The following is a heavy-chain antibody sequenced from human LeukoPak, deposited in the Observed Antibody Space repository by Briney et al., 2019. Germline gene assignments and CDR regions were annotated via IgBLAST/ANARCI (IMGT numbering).Heavy chain of an antibody. CDR3: AKDLRSSSTKTRLEAFDI. J-gene: IGHJ3*02. V-gene: IGHV3-21*04. CDR1: GFTFSSYS. CDR2: ISSSSSYI. D-gene: IGHD6-6*01. Sequence: PGGSLRLSCAASGFTFSSYSMNWVRQAPGKGLEWVSSISSSSSYIYYADSVKGRFTISRDNSKNTLYLQMNSLRAEDTAVYYCAKDLRSSSTKTRLEAFDIWGQGTMVTVSS.